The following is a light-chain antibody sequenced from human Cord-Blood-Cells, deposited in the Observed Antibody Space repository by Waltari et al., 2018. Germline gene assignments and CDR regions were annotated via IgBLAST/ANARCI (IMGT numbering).Light chain of an antibody. CDR3: YSTDSSGNHRV. CDR2: EDS. Sequence: SYEPTQPPSVSVSPGQTARITCSGAALPKKYASWYQQKSGQAPVLVIYEDSKRPPGIPERFSGSSSGTMATLTISGAQVEDEADYYCYSTDSSGNHRVFGGGTKLTVL. J-gene: IGLJ3*02. V-gene: IGLV3-10*01. CDR1: ALPKKY.